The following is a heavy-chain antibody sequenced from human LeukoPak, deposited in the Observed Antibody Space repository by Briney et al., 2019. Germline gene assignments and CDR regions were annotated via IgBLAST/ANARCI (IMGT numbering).Heavy chain of an antibody. CDR1: GFTFSSYG. Sequence: PGRSLRLSCAASGFTFSSYGMHWVRQAPGKGLEWVAVISYDGSNKYYADSVKGRFTISRDNSKNTLYLQMNSLRAEDTAVYYCAKDPWGGYPPSSSAFDYWGQGTLVTVSS. CDR3: AKDPWGGYPPSSSAFDY. V-gene: IGHV3-30*18. CDR2: ISYDGSNK. D-gene: IGHD5-12*01. J-gene: IGHJ4*02.